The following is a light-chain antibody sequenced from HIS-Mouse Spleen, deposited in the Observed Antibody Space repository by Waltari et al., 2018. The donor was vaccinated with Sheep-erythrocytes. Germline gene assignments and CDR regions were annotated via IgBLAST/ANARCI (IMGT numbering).Light chain of an antibody. V-gene: IGLV2-8*01. CDR2: EVS. Sequence: QSALTQPPSASGSPGQSVTISCTGNSSDVGGYNYVSWYQQHPGKAPKPMIYEVSKRPSGVPDRFSGSKYGSTASLTVSGLQAEDEADYYCSSYAGSNNYVFGTGTKVTVL. CDR1: SSDVGGYNY. J-gene: IGLJ1*01. CDR3: SSYAGSNNYV.